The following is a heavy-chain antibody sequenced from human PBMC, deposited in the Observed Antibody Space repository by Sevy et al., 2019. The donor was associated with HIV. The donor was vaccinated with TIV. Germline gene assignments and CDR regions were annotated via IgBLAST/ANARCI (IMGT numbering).Heavy chain of an antibody. D-gene: IGHD2-21*01. J-gene: IGHJ4*02. CDR2: IGTLADT. Sequence: GGSLRLSCAASGFTFSGSDMHWVRQVKGKGLEWISSIGTLADTFYADSVKGRFTISRDNAQSYLYLHMSSLKVGDTALYFCVRGLQTHCDRTACPLDYRGQGTLVTVSS. V-gene: IGHV3-13*01. CDR1: GFTFSGSD. CDR3: VRGLQTHCDRTACPLDY.